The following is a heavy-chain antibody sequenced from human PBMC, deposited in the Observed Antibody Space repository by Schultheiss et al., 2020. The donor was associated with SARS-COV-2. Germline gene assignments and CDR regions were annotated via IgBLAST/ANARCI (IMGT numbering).Heavy chain of an antibody. V-gene: IGHV4-59*01. CDR3: ARLRFLASYGFGMDV. D-gene: IGHD3-3*01. Sequence: SETLSLTCTVSDASISSYYWSWIRQSPGKGLEWIGFIYYSGNTNYNPSLRSRVTMSLDTSKNQFSLNLSSLTAADTAVYYCARLRFLASYGFGMDVWGQGTTVTVSS. CDR1: DASISSYY. J-gene: IGHJ6*02. CDR2: IYYSGNT.